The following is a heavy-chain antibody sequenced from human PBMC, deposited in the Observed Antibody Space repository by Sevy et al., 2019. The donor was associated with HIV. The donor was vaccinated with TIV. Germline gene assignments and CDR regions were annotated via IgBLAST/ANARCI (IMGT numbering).Heavy chain of an antibody. CDR3: ARARADILTGYSDAFDI. D-gene: IGHD3-9*01. Sequence: SETLSLTCAVYGGSFSGYCWNWIRQPPGKGLEWIGQINHSGSTNYNPSLKSRVTISVDTSKNQFSLRLSSVTAADTAVYYCARARADILTGYSDAFDIWGQGTMVTVSS. CDR1: GGSFSGYC. J-gene: IGHJ3*02. CDR2: INHSGST. V-gene: IGHV4-34*01.